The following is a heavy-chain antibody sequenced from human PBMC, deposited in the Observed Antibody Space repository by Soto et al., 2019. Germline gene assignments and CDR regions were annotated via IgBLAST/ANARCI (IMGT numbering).Heavy chain of an antibody. CDR1: GFTFSSCA. CDR3: ARDRPVWFDP. V-gene: IGHV3-23*01. CDR2: IIDSGGST. Sequence: GGSLRLSCAASGFTFSSCAMVWVRQAPGKGLEWVSDIIDSGGSTYYADSVKGRFTISRDNSKNTVSLHMNSLRAEDTAVYYCARDRPVWFDPWGQGTLVTVSS. J-gene: IGHJ5*02.